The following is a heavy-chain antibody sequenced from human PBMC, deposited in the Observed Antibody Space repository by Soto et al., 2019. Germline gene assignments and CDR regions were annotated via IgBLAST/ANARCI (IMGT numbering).Heavy chain of an antibody. CDR3: GRGRSVQLVIFY. CDR2: IGPESGAT. Sequence: ASVKVSCKTAGYTFTVHYIGWVRQTPQQGPEWMGEIGPESGATRYAEKFRGRVTMTMDTSITTVYMELRNLSPDDTAVYYCGRGRSVQLVIFYWGQGTPVTVYS. J-gene: IGHJ4*02. D-gene: IGHD3-3*01. V-gene: IGHV1-2*02. CDR1: GYTFTVHY.